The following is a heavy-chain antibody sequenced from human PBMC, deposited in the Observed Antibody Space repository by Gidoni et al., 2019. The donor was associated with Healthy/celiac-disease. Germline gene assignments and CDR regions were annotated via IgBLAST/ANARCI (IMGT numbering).Heavy chain of an antibody. J-gene: IGHJ3*02. Sequence: QVQLQQWGAGLLKPSETLSLTCAVYGGSFSGYYWSWIRQPPGKGLEWIGEINHSGSTNYNPSLKSRVTISGDTSKNQFSLKLSSVTAADTAVYYCARGEGDGYKAGAFXIWGQGTMVTVSS. V-gene: IGHV4-34*01. CDR3: ARGEGDGYKAGAFXI. D-gene: IGHD5-12*01. CDR1: GGSFSGYY. CDR2: INHSGST.